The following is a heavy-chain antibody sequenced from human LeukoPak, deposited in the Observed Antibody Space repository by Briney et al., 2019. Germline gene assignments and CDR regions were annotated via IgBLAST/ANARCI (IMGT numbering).Heavy chain of an antibody. D-gene: IGHD2-2*02. V-gene: IGHV1-69*05. J-gene: IGHJ5*02. CDR2: IVPIFGTA. CDR1: GGTFSSYA. Sequence: GASVKVSCKASGGTFSSYAISWVRQAPGQGLEWMGGIVPIFGTANYAQKFQGRVTMTTDTSTSTAYMELRSLRSDDTAVYYCARGNLGYCSSTSCYTWFDPWGQGTLVTVSS. CDR3: ARGNLGYCSSTSCYTWFDP.